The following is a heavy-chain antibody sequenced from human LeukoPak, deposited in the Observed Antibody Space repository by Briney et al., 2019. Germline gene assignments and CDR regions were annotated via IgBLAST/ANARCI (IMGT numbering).Heavy chain of an antibody. Sequence: SETLSLTCTVSGGSISSHYWSWIRQPPGKGLEWIGYIYYSGSTNYNPSLKSRVTISVDTSKNQFSQELSSVTAADTAVYYCARDRGGYFDYWGQGTLVTVSS. V-gene: IGHV4-59*11. D-gene: IGHD3-16*01. J-gene: IGHJ4*02. CDR2: IYYSGST. CDR1: GGSISSHY. CDR3: ARDRGGYFDY.